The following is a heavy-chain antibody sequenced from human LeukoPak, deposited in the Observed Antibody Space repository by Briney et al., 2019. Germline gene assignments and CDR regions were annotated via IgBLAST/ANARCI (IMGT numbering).Heavy chain of an antibody. D-gene: IGHD6-19*01. CDR3: ARVVEVEQQWLALGDFDL. Sequence: ASVKVSCKASGGTFSSYAISWVRQAPGQGLEWMGRIIPILGIANYAQKFQGRVTITADKSTSTACMELSSLRSEDTTVYYCARVVEVEQQWLALGDFDLWGRGTLVTVSS. CDR1: GGTFSSYA. J-gene: IGHJ2*01. CDR2: IIPILGIA. V-gene: IGHV1-69*04.